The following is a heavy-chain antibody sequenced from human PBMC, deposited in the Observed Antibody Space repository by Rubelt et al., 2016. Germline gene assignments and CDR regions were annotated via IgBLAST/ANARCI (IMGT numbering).Heavy chain of an antibody. J-gene: IGHJ5*02. CDR2: IYHSGST. CDR3: ARVDSSGYYYAALVP. CDR1: GYSISSTYY. D-gene: IGHD3-22*01. Sequence: QVQLQESGPGLVKPSETLSLTCTVSGYSISSTYYWGWIRQPPGKGLEWIGEIYHSGSTNYNPSLKSGVTISVAKSKNQFALKLSSVTAADTAVYYCARVDSSGYYYAALVPWRQGTLVTVSS. V-gene: IGHV4-38-2*02.